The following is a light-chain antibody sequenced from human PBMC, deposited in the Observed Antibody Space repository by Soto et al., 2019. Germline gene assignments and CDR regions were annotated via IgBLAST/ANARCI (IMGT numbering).Light chain of an antibody. CDR3: QQYNDWPYT. CDR1: QSISSN. V-gene: IGKV3D-15*01. J-gene: IGKJ2*01. Sequence: EIVMTQSPATLSVSPGERATLSCRASQSISSNSAWYQQKPGQAPRLLIYGASARATGIPARFSGSGSGTEFTLTISILQSEDFAVYYCQQYNDWPYTFGQGTKLEIK. CDR2: GAS.